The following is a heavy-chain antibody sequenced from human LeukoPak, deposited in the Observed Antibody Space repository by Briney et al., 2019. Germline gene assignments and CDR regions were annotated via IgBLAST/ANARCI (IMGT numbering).Heavy chain of an antibody. J-gene: IGHJ6*02. D-gene: IGHD3-16*01. CDR3: ARGGGLDV. V-gene: IGHV3-21*04. CDR2: ISSSSSYI. CDR1: GFTFSSYS. Sequence: GGYLRLSCAASGFTFSSYSMKWVRQAPGKGLEWVSSISSSSSYIYYADSVKGRFTISRDNAKNSLYLQMSNLRAEDTAVYFCARGGGLDVWGQGATVTVSS.